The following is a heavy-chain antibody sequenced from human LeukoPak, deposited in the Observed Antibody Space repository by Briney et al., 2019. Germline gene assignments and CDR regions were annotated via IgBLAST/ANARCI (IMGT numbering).Heavy chain of an antibody. D-gene: IGHD3-10*01. CDR1: GGTFSSYA. Sequence: SVKVSCKASGGTFSSYAISWVRQAPGQGLEWMGGIIPIFGTANYAQKFQGRVTITADESTSTAYMELSSLRSEDTAVYYCARGGYFYDSGSYRNWFDPWGQGTLVTVSS. J-gene: IGHJ5*02. V-gene: IGHV1-69*13. CDR3: ARGGYFYDSGSYRNWFDP. CDR2: IIPIFGTA.